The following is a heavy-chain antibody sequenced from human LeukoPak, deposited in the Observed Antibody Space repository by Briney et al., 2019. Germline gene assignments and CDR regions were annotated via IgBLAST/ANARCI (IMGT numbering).Heavy chain of an antibody. V-gene: IGHV4-4*07. Sequence: SETLSLTCTVSGGSISSYYWSWIRQPAGKGLEWIGRIYTSGSTNYNPSLKSRVTISVDTSKNQFSLKLSSVTAADTAVYYCARQNPLSYYDFWSGYPRAHWFDPWGQGTLVTVSS. D-gene: IGHD3-3*01. J-gene: IGHJ5*02. CDR3: ARQNPLSYYDFWSGYPRAHWFDP. CDR2: IYTSGST. CDR1: GGSISSYY.